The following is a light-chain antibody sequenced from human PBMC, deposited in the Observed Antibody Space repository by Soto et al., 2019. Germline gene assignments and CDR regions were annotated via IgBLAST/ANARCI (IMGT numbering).Light chain of an antibody. CDR3: CSYAGSTTFYV. V-gene: IGLV2-23*02. CDR1: SSDIGNYNL. CDR2: EVT. J-gene: IGLJ1*01. Sequence: QSALTQPASVSGSPGQSITISCTGSSSDIGNYNLVSWYQQHPGKAPKLMIYEVTKRPSGVSNRFSGSKSGNTASLSISGLQAEDEADYYCCSYAGSTTFYVFGTGTK.